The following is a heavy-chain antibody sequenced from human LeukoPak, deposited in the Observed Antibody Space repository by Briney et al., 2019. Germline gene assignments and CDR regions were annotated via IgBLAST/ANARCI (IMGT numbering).Heavy chain of an antibody. CDR1: GGTFSSYA. D-gene: IGHD3-3*01. CDR3: ARHYDFWSGYLYNWFDP. CDR2: IIPIFGTA. Sequence: SVKVSCKASGGTFSSYAISWVRQAPGQGLEWMGGIIPIFGTANYAQKFQGRVTITTDESTSTAYMELSSLRSEDTAVYYCARHYDFWSGYLYNWFDPWGQGALVTVSS. J-gene: IGHJ5*02. V-gene: IGHV1-69*05.